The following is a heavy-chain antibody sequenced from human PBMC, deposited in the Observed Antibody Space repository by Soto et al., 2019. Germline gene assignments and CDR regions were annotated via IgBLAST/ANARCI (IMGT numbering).Heavy chain of an antibody. J-gene: IGHJ4*02. CDR1: GFTFSSYS. Sequence: EVQLVESGGGLVQPGGSLRLSCAASGFTFSSYSMNWVRQAPGKGLEWVSYISSSSSTIYYADSVKGRFTISRDNAKNSLYLQMNSLRAEDTAVYYCASYTWYSRPIWCQGTLVTVS. CDR3: ASYTWYSRPI. D-gene: IGHD6-13*01. V-gene: IGHV3-48*01. CDR2: ISSSSSTI.